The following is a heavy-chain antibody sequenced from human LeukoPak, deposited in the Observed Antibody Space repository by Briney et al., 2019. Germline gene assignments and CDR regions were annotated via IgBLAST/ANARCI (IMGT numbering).Heavy chain of an antibody. CDR3: VTYYFDSSGPKKNY. D-gene: IGHD3-22*01. Sequence: SETLSLTCAVYGGSFSGYYWSWIRQPPGKGLEWIGEINHSGSTNYNPSLKSRVTISVDTSKNQFSLKLISVTAADTAVYYCVTYYFDSSGPKKNYWGQGTLVTVSS. J-gene: IGHJ4*02. V-gene: IGHV4-34*01. CDR1: GGSFSGYY. CDR2: INHSGST.